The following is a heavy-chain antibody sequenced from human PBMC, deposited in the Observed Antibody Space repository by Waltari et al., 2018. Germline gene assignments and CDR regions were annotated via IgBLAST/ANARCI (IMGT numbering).Heavy chain of an antibody. CDR2: SIPILGIA. D-gene: IGHD5-18*01. CDR1: GGTFSSYT. Sequence: QVQLVQSGAEVKKPGSSVKVSCKASGGTFSSYTISWVRQAPGQGLEWMGRSIPILGIANYAQKFQGRVTITADKSTSTAYMELSSLRSEDTAVYYCATRIQLWSYYFDYWGQGTLVTVSS. V-gene: IGHV1-69*02. CDR3: ATRIQLWSYYFDY. J-gene: IGHJ4*02.